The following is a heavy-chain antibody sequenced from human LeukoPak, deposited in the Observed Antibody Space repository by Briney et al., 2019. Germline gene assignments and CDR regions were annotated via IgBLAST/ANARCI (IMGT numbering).Heavy chain of an antibody. CDR3: ARELTGQWLVRPYYYYMDV. CDR1: GGSISSYY. J-gene: IGHJ6*03. Sequence: TSETLSLTCTVSGGSISSYYRSWIRQPAGKGLEWIGRIYTSGSTNYNPSLKSRVTMSVDTSKNQFSLKLSSVTAADTAVYYCARELTGQWLVRPYYYYMDVWGKGTTVTVSS. V-gene: IGHV4-4*07. CDR2: IYTSGST. D-gene: IGHD6-19*01.